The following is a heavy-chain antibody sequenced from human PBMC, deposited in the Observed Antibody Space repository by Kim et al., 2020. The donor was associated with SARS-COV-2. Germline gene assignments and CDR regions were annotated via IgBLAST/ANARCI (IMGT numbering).Heavy chain of an antibody. CDR3: ASRATVTTGDFDY. V-gene: IGHV4-39*07. Sequence: YNPSIKSRVTISVDTSKNQFSLKLSSVTAADTAVYYCASRATVTTGDFDYWGQGTLVTVSS. D-gene: IGHD4-17*01. J-gene: IGHJ4*02.